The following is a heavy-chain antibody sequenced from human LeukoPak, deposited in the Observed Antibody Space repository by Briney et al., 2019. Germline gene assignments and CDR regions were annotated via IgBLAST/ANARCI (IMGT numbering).Heavy chain of an antibody. J-gene: IGHJ4*02. V-gene: IGHV1-8*03. CDR3: RGGESFDY. CDR1: GYTFTNYD. CDR2: MSPNSGNT. D-gene: IGHD3-16*01. Sequence: GASVKVSCKASGYTFTNYDINWVRQATGQGLEWMGWMSPNSGNTGYAQKLQGRVTITRNTSISTAYMELSSVRSEDTAVYYCRGGESFDYWGQGTLVTVSS.